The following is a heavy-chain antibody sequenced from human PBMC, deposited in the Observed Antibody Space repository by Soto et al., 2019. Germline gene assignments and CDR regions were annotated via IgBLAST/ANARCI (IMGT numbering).Heavy chain of an antibody. CDR2: ISGSGGST. J-gene: IGHJ3*02. CDR1: GFTFSNYA. Sequence: EVQLLESGGGLVQPGGSLRLSCAASGFTFSNYAMSWVRQAPGKGLEWVSAISGSGGSTYYADSVKGRFTISRDNSKNTLYLQMNSRRAEDTAVYYCAKGSSGWYDAFDIWGQGTMVTVSS. CDR3: AKGSSGWYDAFDI. D-gene: IGHD6-19*01. V-gene: IGHV3-23*01.